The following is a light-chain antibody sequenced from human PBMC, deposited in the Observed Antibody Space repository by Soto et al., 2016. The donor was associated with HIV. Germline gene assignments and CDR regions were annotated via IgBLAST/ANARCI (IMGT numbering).Light chain of an antibody. CDR3: QVWDSNTDHVV. Sequence: SYVLTQPPSVSVAPGKSARISCGGNNIGVKSVHWYQQKPGQAPVLVVYDDTDRPSGIPERFSGSNSGNTATLTIIRVEAGDEADYYCQVWDSNTDHVVFGGGTKLTAL. J-gene: IGLJ2*01. CDR2: DDT. CDR1: NIGVKS. V-gene: IGLV3-21*03.